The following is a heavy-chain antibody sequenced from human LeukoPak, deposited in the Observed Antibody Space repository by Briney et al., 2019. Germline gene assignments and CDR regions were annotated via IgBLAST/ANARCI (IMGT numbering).Heavy chain of an antibody. CDR1: GGSISSSNFY. D-gene: IGHD5-18*01. Sequence: PSETLSLTCTFTGGSISSSNFYWGWIRQPPGKGLEWIGTISYSESTYYNPSLKSRVTISVDTSKNQFSLKLSSVTAADTAVYYCARSRGRSYGSWGQGTLVTVSS. J-gene: IGHJ4*02. V-gene: IGHV4-39*01. CDR3: ARSRGRSYGS. CDR2: ISYSEST.